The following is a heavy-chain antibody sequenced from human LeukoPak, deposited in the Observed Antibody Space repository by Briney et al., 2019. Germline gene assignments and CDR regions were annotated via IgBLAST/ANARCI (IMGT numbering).Heavy chain of an antibody. CDR2: ISSSGSTI. J-gene: IGHJ4*02. Sequence: GGSLRLSCAASGFTFSSYEMNWVRQAPGKGLEWVSYISSSGSTIYYADSVKGRFTISRDNAKNSLYLQMNSLRAEDTAVYYCARELRGGSYYISQFDYWGQGTLVTVSS. CDR1: GFTFSSYE. CDR3: ARELRGGSYYISQFDY. V-gene: IGHV3-48*03. D-gene: IGHD1-26*01.